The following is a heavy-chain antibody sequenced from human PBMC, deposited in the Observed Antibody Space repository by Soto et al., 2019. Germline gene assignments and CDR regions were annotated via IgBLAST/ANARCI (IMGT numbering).Heavy chain of an antibody. CDR3: ARGYRCKLWLVLFLFDP. CDR1: GYTFTSYD. CDR2: MNPNSGNT. J-gene: IGHJ5*02. D-gene: IGHD6-19*01. V-gene: IGHV1-8*01. Sequence: SVKVSCKASGYTFTSYDINWVRQATGQGLEWMGWMNPNSGNTGYAQKFQGRVTMTRNTSISTAYMELSSLRSEDTAVYYCARGYRCKLWLVLFLFDPWGQGTLVTVSS.